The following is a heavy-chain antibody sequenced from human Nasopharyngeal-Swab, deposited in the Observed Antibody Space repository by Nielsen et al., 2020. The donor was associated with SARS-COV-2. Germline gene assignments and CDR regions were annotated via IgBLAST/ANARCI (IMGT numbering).Heavy chain of an antibody. CDR1: GGSISSYY. Sequence: SETLSLTCTVSGGSISSYYWSWIRQPPGKGLEWIGYIYYSGSTNYNPSLKSRVTISVDTSKNQFSLKLSSVTAADTAVYSCASVYSSSDSAFDIWGQGTMVTVSS. V-gene: IGHV4-59*01. J-gene: IGHJ3*02. CDR3: ASVYSSSDSAFDI. CDR2: IYYSGST. D-gene: IGHD6-6*01.